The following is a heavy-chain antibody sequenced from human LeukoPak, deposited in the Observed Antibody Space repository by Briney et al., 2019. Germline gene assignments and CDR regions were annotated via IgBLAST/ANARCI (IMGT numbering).Heavy chain of an antibody. D-gene: IGHD3-22*01. Sequence: GGPLRLSCAASGFTFSTYYMHWVRQAPGKGLVWVSRINSDGSNTRYADSVKGRFTISRDNAKNTLYLDLNSRRVEDTAVYYCARAIDNSGHYYGLTWGQGTLVTVSS. CDR1: GFTFSTYY. CDR3: ARAIDNSGHYYGLT. J-gene: IGHJ4*02. CDR2: INSDGSNT. V-gene: IGHV3-74*01.